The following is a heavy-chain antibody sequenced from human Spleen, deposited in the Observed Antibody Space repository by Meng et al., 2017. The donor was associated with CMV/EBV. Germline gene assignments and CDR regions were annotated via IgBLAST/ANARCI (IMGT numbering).Heavy chain of an antibody. CDR1: GFTFSSYG. V-gene: IGHV3-30*02. Sequence: GESLKISCAASGFTFSSYGMHWVRQAPGKGLEWVAFIRYDGANKYYSESVKGQFTISRDFSKNTLSLQMNGLRGEDTALYFCARDTSSFWSPLHHWGQGTVVTVSS. D-gene: IGHD3-3*01. CDR2: IRYDGANK. CDR3: ARDTSSFWSPLHH. J-gene: IGHJ4*02.